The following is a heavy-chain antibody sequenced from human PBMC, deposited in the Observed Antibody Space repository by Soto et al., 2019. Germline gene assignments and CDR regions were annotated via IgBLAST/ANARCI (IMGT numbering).Heavy chain of an antibody. CDR2: IIPIFGTA. D-gene: IGHD3-3*01. CDR3: ARDAIKGFWSGYYDY. V-gene: IGHV1-69*13. CDR1: GGTFSSYA. Sequence: SVKVSCKASGGTFSSYAISWVRQAPGQGLEWMGGIIPIFGTANYAQKFQGRVTITADESTSTAYMELSSLRSEDTAVYYCARDAIKGFWSGYYDYWGQGTLVTVS. J-gene: IGHJ4*02.